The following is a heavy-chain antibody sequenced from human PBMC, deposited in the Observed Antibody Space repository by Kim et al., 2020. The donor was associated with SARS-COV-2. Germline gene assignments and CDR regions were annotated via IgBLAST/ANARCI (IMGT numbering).Heavy chain of an antibody. J-gene: IGHJ4*02. Sequence: YTPALKSRVTSSLYTSKIQFALKLSSVTAADTAIYYCARHSLSGYYYFDYWGQGTLVTVSS. D-gene: IGHD3-22*01. V-gene: IGHV4-59*08. CDR3: ARHSLSGYYYFDY.